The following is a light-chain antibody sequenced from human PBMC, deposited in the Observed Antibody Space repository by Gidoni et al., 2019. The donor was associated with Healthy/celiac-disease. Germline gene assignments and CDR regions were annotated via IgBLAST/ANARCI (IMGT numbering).Light chain of an antibody. J-gene: IGKJ3*01. V-gene: IGKV3-20*01. Sequence: ELVFTQSPGTLSLSPGERATRSCRASQSVSSSNLAWYQQKPGQAPRLLIYGASSRATGIPDRFSGSGSGTDFTLTISRLEPEDFAVYYCQQYGSSPRFTFGPGTKVDIK. CDR3: QQYGSSPRFT. CDR1: QSVSSSN. CDR2: GAS.